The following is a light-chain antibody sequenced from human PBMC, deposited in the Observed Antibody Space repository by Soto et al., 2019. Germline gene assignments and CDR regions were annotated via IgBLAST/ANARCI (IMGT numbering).Light chain of an antibody. V-gene: IGKV3-15*01. Sequence: IVMTQSPATLSVSPGERATLSCRASQNIYSNVAWYQQRPGQAPRLLIYRASTRAPGIPARFSGSGSGTEFTLTISSLPSEDFTVYSCLKYHNLWAFGPGTKVDIK. CDR3: LKYHNLWA. CDR1: QNIYSN. CDR2: RAS. J-gene: IGKJ1*01.